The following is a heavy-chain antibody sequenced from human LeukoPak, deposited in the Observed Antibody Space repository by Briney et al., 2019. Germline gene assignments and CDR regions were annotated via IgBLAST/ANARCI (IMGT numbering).Heavy chain of an antibody. V-gene: IGHV3-23*01. D-gene: IGHD3-10*01. J-gene: IGHJ4*02. CDR1: GFTFSNYA. CDR2: ISDRGGST. Sequence: GGSLRLSCAASGFTFSNYAMSWVRQAPGKGLEWVSVISDRGGSTYHADFVKGRFTISRDNSKNTLYLQMNSLRAEDTAVYYCAKDTYYYGSGSYSDYWGQGTLVAVSS. CDR3: AKDTYYYGSGSYSDY.